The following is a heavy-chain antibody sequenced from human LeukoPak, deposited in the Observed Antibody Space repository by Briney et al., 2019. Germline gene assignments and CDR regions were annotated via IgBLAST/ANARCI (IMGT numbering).Heavy chain of an antibody. V-gene: IGHV3-23*01. Sequence: GGSLRLSCAASGFTLSSYAMSWVRQGPGKGLEWVSAISGSGGTTYYADSVKGRFTISRDNSKNTLFLQMNSLRAEDTAVYYCAKPLWFGDLLASFFDYWGQGTLVTVSS. CDR1: GFTLSSYA. CDR3: AKPLWFGDLLASFFDY. J-gene: IGHJ4*02. CDR2: ISGSGGTT. D-gene: IGHD3-10*01.